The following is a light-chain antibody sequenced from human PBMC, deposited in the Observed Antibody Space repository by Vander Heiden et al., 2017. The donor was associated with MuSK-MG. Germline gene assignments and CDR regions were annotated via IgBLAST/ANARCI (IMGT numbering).Light chain of an antibody. Sequence: IVLTQSPATLSLSPGERATLSCRASQSVRNLLAWYQQKPGQAPRLLIYDASNRATGIPARFSGSGSGTDFTLTISSLEPEDFAIYYCQQRSTWFTFGGGTKLEIK. CDR2: DAS. J-gene: IGKJ4*01. CDR3: QQRSTWFT. CDR1: QSVRNL. V-gene: IGKV3-11*01.